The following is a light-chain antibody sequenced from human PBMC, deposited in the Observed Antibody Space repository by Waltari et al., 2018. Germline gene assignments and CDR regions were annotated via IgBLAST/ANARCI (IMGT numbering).Light chain of an antibody. V-gene: IGKV4-1*01. CDR1: QSVLHSSNNKNF. J-gene: IGKJ1*01. Sequence: DIVMTQSPDSLSVSLGERATINFQSSQSVLHSSNNKNFLSWYQQRPGQPPKLLIYWASTRESGVPDRFSGSGSGTDFTLTISSLQAEDVAVYYCQQYYTIPWTFGQGTKVEIK. CDR2: WAS. CDR3: QQYYTIPWT.